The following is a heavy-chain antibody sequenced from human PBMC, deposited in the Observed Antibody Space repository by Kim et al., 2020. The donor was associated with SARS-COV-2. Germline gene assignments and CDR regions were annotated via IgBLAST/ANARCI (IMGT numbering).Heavy chain of an antibody. CDR2: IYYSGST. D-gene: IGHD3-22*01. Sequence: SETLSLTCTVSGGSISSGGYYWSWIRQHPGKGLEWIGYIYYSGSTYYNPSLKSRVTISVDTSKNQFSLKLSSVTAADTAVYYCAGSPGGSGYRPQYFDYWGQRTLVTVSS. CDR3: AGSPGGSGYRPQYFDY. CDR1: GGSISSGGYY. J-gene: IGHJ4*02. V-gene: IGHV4-31*03.